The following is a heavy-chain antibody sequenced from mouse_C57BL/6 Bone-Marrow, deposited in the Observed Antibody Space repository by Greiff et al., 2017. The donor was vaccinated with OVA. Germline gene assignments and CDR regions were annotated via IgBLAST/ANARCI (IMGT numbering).Heavy chain of an antibody. CDR1: GFTFKNTY. J-gene: IGHJ2*01. CDR2: IDPANGNT. CDR3: ALNYPFDY. V-gene: IGHV14-3*01. Sequence: EVQLQQSVAELVRPGASVKLSCTASGFTFKNTYMHWVKQRPEQGLEWIGRIDPANGNTKYAPKFQGKATITADTSSNTAYLQLSSLTSEDTAIYYCALNYPFDYWGQGTTLTVSS. D-gene: IGHD2-1*01.